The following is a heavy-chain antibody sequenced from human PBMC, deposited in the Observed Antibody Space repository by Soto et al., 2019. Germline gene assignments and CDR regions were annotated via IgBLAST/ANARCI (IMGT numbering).Heavy chain of an antibody. CDR3: ASFFDPSGQQLVQPLSYYYYGMDV. D-gene: IGHD6-13*01. CDR2: IIPIFGTA. J-gene: IGHJ6*02. V-gene: IGHV1-69*01. CDR1: GGTFSSYA. Sequence: QVQLVQSGAEVKKPGSSVKVSCKASGGTFSSYAISWVRQAPGQGLECMGGIIPIFGTANYAQKFQGRVTITADESKSTADMELSSMRSEDTAVYYCASFFDPSGQQLVQPLSYYYYGMDVWGQVNTVTVSS.